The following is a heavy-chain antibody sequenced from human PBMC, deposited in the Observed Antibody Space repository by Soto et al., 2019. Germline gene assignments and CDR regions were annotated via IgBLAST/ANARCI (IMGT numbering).Heavy chain of an antibody. J-gene: IGHJ4*02. CDR1: GFTFSAYW. V-gene: IGHV3-74*01. Sequence: ESLNSSCTVSGFTFSAYWMHWVRQVPGKGLTWVSRISDDGSTATYADSVKGRFVISRDNAKNSLYLEMNTLRVDDSGLYYCARGPRVSSPGTGAHCGRGTLLTVSS. CDR3: ARGPRVSSPGTGAH. CDR2: ISDDGSTA. D-gene: IGHD6-6*01.